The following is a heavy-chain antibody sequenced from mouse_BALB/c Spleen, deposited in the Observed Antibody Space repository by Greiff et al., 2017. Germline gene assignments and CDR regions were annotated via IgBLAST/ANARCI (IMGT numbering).Heavy chain of an antibody. D-gene: IGHD2-2*01. Sequence: QVQLQQSGAELVRPGTSVKVSCKASGYAFTNYLIEWVKQRPGQGLEWIGVINPGSGGTNYNEKLKGKATLTADKSSSTAYMQLSSLTSDDSAVYFCARSGYEGFAYWGQGTLVTVSA. V-gene: IGHV1-54*01. J-gene: IGHJ3*01. CDR3: ARSGYEGFAY. CDR1: GYAFTNYL. CDR2: INPGSGGT.